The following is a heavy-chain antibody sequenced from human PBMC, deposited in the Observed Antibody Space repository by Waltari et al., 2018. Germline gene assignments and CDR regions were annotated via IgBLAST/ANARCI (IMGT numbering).Heavy chain of an antibody. CDR2: IRYEGSNK. CDR3: AKDAIAAAGTFY. V-gene: IGHV3-30*02. J-gene: IGHJ4*02. Sequence: QVQLVESGGGVVQPGGSLRLSCAASGFTFSSYGMHWVRQAPGKGLEWVAFIRYEGSNKYYADSVKGRFTISRDNSKNTLYLQMNSLRAEDTAVYYCAKDAIAAAGTFYWGQGTLVTVSS. D-gene: IGHD6-13*01. CDR1: GFTFSSYG.